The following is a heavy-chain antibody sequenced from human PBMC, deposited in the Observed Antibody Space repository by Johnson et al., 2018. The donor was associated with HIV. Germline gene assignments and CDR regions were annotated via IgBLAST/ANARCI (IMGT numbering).Heavy chain of an antibody. Sequence: QVLLVESGGGVVQPGRSLRLSCAASGFTFSSYAMHWVRQAPGKGLEWVAVISYDGSNKYYADSVKGRFTISRDNSKNTLYLQMNSLRAEDTAVYYCAKERSWAFDIWGQGTMVTVSS. CDR3: AKERSWAFDI. CDR1: GFTFSSYA. V-gene: IGHV3-30-3*01. D-gene: IGHD7-27*01. J-gene: IGHJ3*02. CDR2: ISYDGSNK.